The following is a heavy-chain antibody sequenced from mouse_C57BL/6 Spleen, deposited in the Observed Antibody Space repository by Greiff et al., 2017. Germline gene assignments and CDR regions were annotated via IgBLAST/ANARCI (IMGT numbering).Heavy chain of an antibody. CDR3: ARSMGGAY. V-gene: IGHV1-80*01. CDR2: IYPGDGDT. J-gene: IGHJ3*01. CDR1: GYAFSSYW. Sequence: QVQLQQSGAELVKPGASVKISCKASGYAFSSYWMNWVTQRPGKGLEWIGQIYPGDGDTNYNGKFKGKATLTADKSSSTAYMQLSSLTSEDSAVYFCARSMGGAYWGQGTLVTVSA. D-gene: IGHD2-3*01.